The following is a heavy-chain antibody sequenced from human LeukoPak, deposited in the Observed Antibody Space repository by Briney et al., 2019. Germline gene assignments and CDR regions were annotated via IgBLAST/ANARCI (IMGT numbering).Heavy chain of an antibody. J-gene: IGHJ4*02. Sequence: SETLSLTCTVSGGSISTSYWSWLRQPPGKGLEWIGSIYYSGSTYYNPSLKSRVTISVDTSKNQFSLKLSSVTAADTAVYYCASGDFGVVIIDYWGQGTLVTVSS. CDR3: ASGDFGVVIIDY. CDR2: IYYSGST. CDR1: GGSISTSY. V-gene: IGHV4-39*07. D-gene: IGHD3-3*01.